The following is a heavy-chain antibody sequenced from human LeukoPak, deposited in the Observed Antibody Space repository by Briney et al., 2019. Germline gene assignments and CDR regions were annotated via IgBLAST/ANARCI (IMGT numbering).Heavy chain of an antibody. D-gene: IGHD5-12*01. CDR1: GGSISSYY. CDR2: IYYSGST. V-gene: IGHV4-39*01. CDR3: ARAPGYSGYDTDY. J-gene: IGHJ4*02. Sequence: SETLSLTCTVSGGSISSYYWGWIRQPPGKGLEWIGSIYYSGSTYYNPSLKSRVTISVDTSKNQFSLKLSSVTAADTAVYYCARAPGYSGYDTDYWGQGTLVTVSS.